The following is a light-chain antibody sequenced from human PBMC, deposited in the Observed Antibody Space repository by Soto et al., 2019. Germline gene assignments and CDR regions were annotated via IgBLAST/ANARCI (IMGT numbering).Light chain of an antibody. CDR2: GAS. V-gene: IGKV3-20*01. J-gene: IGKJ2*01. CDR1: QSVSSSY. Sequence: EIVLTQSPGTLSLSPGERATLSCRASQSVSSSYLAWYQQKPGQAPRLLIYGASSRATGIPDRFSGSGSGTDFTLTISRLEPKDFAVYYCQQYGTSPYTFGRGTKLEIK. CDR3: QQYGTSPYT.